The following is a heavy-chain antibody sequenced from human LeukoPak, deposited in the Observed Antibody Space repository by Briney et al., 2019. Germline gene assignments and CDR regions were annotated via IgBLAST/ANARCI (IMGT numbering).Heavy chain of an antibody. D-gene: IGHD3-10*02. J-gene: IGHJ4*02. CDR3: VRESVRDYYLDF. V-gene: IGHV3-49*04. CDR2: IRSKALYGTS. Sequence: SLRLSCSGSGFRFGGYALSWVRQAPGKGLEWVGFIRSKALYGTSEYAASVEGRFSISRDDSNNIVYLQMNSLKTEDTAVYFCVRESVRDYYLDFWGQGTLVTVSS. CDR1: GFRFGGYA.